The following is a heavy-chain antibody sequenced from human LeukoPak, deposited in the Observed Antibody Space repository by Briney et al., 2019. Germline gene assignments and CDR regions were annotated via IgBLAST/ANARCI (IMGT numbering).Heavy chain of an antibody. D-gene: IGHD2-2*01. CDR1: GGSVSNHY. Sequence: PSGTLSLTCTVSGGSVSNHYWSWIRQPPGKGLEWIGYIYYSGSTDYNPSLESRVTISIDTSKNQFSLKLNSVTAADTAVYYCARGYVSAGMLAPWGQGTLVTVSS. CDR3: ARGYVSAGMLAP. J-gene: IGHJ5*02. CDR2: IYYSGST. V-gene: IGHV4-59*02.